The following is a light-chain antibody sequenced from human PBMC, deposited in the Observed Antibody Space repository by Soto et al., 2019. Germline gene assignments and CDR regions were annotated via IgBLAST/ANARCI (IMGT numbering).Light chain of an antibody. CDR2: ADN. Sequence: QSAPTQPPSASGTPGQRVSISCSGSSSNIGSNSVQWHQQLPGTAPNLLIYADNQRPSGVPDRLSGSKSGTSASLAITGLQSGDEADYYCAAWDDSLNGFVFGTGTKVTVL. CDR1: SSNIGSNS. J-gene: IGLJ1*01. V-gene: IGLV1-44*01. CDR3: AAWDDSLNGFV.